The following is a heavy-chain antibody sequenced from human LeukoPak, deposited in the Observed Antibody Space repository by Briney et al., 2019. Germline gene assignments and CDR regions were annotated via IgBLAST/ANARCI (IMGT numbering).Heavy chain of an antibody. J-gene: IGHJ5*02. CDR3: ARAPRLYESGNGYPNLGWLDP. D-gene: IGHD5-24*01. CDR2: FHRGRI. V-gene: IGHV4-38-2*02. CDR1: GYPIGLDYY. Sequence: PSETLTLTCKVSGYPIGLDYYWVWIRQAPGRGLQWIGGFHRGRIQYNSALKSRVTISIDSSKNQFSLRMWPVTAADTAFYFCARAPRLYESGNGYPNLGWLDPWGQGALVTVSS.